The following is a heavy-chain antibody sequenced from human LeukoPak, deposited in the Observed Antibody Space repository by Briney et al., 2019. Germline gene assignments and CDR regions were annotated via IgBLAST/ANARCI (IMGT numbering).Heavy chain of an antibody. D-gene: IGHD5-24*01. CDR2: ISSSGGTT. CDR1: GFTFSIYA. CDR3: AKVAARRDYAAYFEY. V-gene: IGHV3-23*01. J-gene: IGHJ4*02. Sequence: GGSLRLSCAASGFTFSIYAMSWVRQAPGKGLEWVADISSSGGTTYYADSMRGRFSISRDNSKSMLYLEMSSLRADDTAVYYCAKVAARRDYAAYFEYWGQGTQVTVSS.